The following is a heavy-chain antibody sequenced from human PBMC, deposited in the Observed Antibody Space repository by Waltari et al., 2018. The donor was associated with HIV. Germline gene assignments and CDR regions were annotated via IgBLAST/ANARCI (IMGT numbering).Heavy chain of an antibody. CDR2: LYMRTQS. V-gene: IGHV3-53*02. CDR3: AAATSRLLWGAYYHGPDA. D-gene: IGHD7-27*01. CDR1: DLTVGHTS. J-gene: IGHJ6*02. Sequence: VAVVETGGRLVRRGGSLSLSCLVSDLTVGHTSMAWVLQSPHRSLEYCSVLYMRTQSSVGDSVRGRFALSRNISANSLSRHMTDLTADDSAIYYCAAATSRLLWGAYYHGPDAWGRGTAVTVSS.